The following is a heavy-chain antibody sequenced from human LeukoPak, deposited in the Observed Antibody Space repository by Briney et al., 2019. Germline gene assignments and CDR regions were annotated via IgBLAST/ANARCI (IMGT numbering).Heavy chain of an antibody. CDR2: IRHGGNNQ. Sequence: CRSLRLSCAASGFTFDDYAMHWVRQAPGKVLEWVAFIRHGGNNQYYTESVKGRFTISRDNSRNTLFLQMNSLRSEDTAVYYCAKDYHVSGTAFDRWGQGTLVTVSS. D-gene: IGHD3-10*01. J-gene: IGHJ4*02. CDR1: GFTFDDYA. V-gene: IGHV3-33*03. CDR3: AKDYHVSGTAFDR.